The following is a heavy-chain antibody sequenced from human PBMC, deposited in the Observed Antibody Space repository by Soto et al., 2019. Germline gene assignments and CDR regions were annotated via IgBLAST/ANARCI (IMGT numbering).Heavy chain of an antibody. Sequence: ETLSLTCAFYGLYFRGYYWILLRPPPGKGLEWIGEINHSGSTNYNPSLKSRVTISVDTSKNQFSLKLSSVTAADTAVYYCARAGSSRYYGMDVWGQGTTVNVS. CDR3: ARAGSSRYYGMDV. D-gene: IGHD6-6*01. CDR2: INHSGST. V-gene: IGHV4-34*01. CDR1: GLYFRGYY. J-gene: IGHJ6*02.